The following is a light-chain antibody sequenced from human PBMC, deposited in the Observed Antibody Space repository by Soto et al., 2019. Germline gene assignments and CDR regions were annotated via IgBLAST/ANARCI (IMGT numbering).Light chain of an antibody. J-gene: IGKJ1*01. V-gene: IGKV1-5*01. CDR3: QQYNTYSPWT. Sequence: DIPMTQSPSIVSASVGDRVTITCRASQSISRWLAWYQQKPGKAPKLLIYDASSLERGVPSRFSGSGSGTEFSLTISNMQPDDFATYFCQQYNTYSPWTFGQGTKVDIK. CDR1: QSISRW. CDR2: DAS.